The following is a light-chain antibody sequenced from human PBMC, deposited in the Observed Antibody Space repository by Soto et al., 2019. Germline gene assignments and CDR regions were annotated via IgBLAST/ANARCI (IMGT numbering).Light chain of an antibody. J-gene: IGLJ1*01. Sequence: QSVLTQPASVSGSPGQSITISCTGTSSDVGGYNYVSWYQQHPGRAPKLMIYEVSNRPSGVSNRFSGSKSGNTASLTISGLQAGDEADYHCGSYTTSTTPYVFGTGTKVTVL. CDR2: EVS. CDR3: GSYTTSTTPYV. V-gene: IGLV2-14*01. CDR1: SSDVGGYNY.